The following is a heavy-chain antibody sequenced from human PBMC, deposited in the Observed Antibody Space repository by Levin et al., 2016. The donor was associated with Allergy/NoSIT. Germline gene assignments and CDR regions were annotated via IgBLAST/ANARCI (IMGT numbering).Heavy chain of an antibody. Sequence: WVRQAPGQGLEWMGWINPNSGGTNYAQKFQGRVTMTRDTSISTAYMELSRLRSDDTAVYYCARAYDFWSGYQRVYYMDVWGKGTTVTVSS. J-gene: IGHJ6*03. CDR2: INPNSGGT. D-gene: IGHD3-3*01. V-gene: IGHV1-2*02. CDR3: ARAYDFWSGYQRVYYMDV.